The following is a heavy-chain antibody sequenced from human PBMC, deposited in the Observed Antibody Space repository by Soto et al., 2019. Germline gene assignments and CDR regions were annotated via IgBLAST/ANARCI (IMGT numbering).Heavy chain of an antibody. CDR2: IYYSGST. Sequence: QLQLQESGPGLVKPSETLSLTCTVSGGSISSSSYYWGWIRQPPGKGLEWIGSIYYSGSTYYNPSLKSRVTISVDTSKNQFSLKLSSVTAADTAVYYCARQDAWISFRFDYWGQGTLVTVSS. J-gene: IGHJ4*02. CDR1: GGSISSSSYY. D-gene: IGHD5-12*01. CDR3: ARQDAWISFRFDY. V-gene: IGHV4-39*01.